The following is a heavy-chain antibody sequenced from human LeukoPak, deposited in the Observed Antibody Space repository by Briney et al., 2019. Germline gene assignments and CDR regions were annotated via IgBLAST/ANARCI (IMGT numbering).Heavy chain of an antibody. J-gene: IGHJ4*02. CDR3: VYPIGVVVITGN. Sequence: GGSLRLSCAASGFTFSNCWMSWVRQAPGKGLEWVANIKQDGSEEYYVDSVKGRFTISRDNSKNTLYLQMNSLRAEDTAVYYCVYPIGVVVITGNWGQGTLVTVSS. V-gene: IGHV3-7*03. CDR2: IKQDGSEE. D-gene: IGHD3-22*01. CDR1: GFTFSNCW.